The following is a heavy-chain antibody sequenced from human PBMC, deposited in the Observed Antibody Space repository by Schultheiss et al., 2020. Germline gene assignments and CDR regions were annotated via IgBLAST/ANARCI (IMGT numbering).Heavy chain of an antibody. J-gene: IGHJ4*02. Sequence: GSLRLSCTVSGGSISSSSYYWGWIRQPPGKGLEWIGSIYYSGSTYYNPSLKSRVTISVDTSKNQFSLKLSSVTAADTAVYYCASETHYYDSSGYYYGLSIYFDYWGQGTLVTVSS. CDR1: GGSISSSSYY. D-gene: IGHD3-22*01. V-gene: IGHV4-39*01. CDR3: ASETHYYDSSGYYYGLSIYFDY. CDR2: IYYSGST.